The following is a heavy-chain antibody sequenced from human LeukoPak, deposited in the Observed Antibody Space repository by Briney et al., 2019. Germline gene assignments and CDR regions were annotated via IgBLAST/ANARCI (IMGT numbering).Heavy chain of an antibody. V-gene: IGHV1-2*02. CDR2: INPNSGGT. J-gene: IGHJ4*02. CDR3: ARDQNYYGSGSYYNVDY. D-gene: IGHD3-10*01. CDR1: GYTFTDYY. Sequence: ASVKVSCKASGYTFTDYYMHWVRQAPGQGLECMGWINPNSGGTNSAQKFHGRVTMTRDTSITTTYMELSRLTSDGTAVYYCARDQNYYGSGSYYNVDYWGQGTLVTVSS.